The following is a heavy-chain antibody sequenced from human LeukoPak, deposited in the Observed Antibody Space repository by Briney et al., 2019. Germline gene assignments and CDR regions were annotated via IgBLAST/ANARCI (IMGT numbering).Heavy chain of an antibody. J-gene: IGHJ4*02. CDR2: ISSSSSYI. Sequence: GGSLRLSCAASGFTFSSYSMNWVRQAPGKGLEWVSSISSSSSYIYYADSVKGRFTISRDNAKNSLYLQMNSLRAEDTAVYYCARVTGILWFGEFPFDYWGQGTLVTVSS. CDR1: GFTFSSYS. V-gene: IGHV3-21*01. CDR3: ARVTGILWFGEFPFDY. D-gene: IGHD3-10*01.